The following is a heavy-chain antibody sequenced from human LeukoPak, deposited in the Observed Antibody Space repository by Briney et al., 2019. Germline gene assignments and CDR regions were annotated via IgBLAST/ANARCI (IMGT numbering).Heavy chain of an antibody. J-gene: IGHJ3*02. CDR3: ARDRIGRAFDI. CDR1: GFTFSSYG. V-gene: IGHV3-30*03. CDR2: ISYDGSNK. Sequence: GGSLRLSCAASGFTFSSYGMHWVRQAPGKGLEWVAVISYDGSNKYYADSVEGRFTISRDNAKNSLYLQMNSLRAEDTAVYYCARDRIGRAFDIWGQGTMVTVSS. D-gene: IGHD1-26*01.